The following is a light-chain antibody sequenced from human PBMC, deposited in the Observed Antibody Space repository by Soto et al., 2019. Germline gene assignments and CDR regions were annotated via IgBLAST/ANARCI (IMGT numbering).Light chain of an antibody. CDR2: END. J-gene: IGLJ3*02. Sequence: QSVLTQPPSVSAAPGQTLTISCSGSGSNIGNNFVSWYQHLPGTAPKLPIYENDKRPSRIPDRFSGSKSGTSATLGITGLQTGDEADYYCAAWDNGMSDVMFGGGTKLTVL. CDR1: GSNIGNNF. V-gene: IGLV1-51*02. CDR3: AAWDNGMSDVM.